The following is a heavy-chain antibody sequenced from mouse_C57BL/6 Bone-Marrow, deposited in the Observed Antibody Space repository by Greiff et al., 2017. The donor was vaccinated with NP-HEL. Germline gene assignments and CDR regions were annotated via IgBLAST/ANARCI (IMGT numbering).Heavy chain of an antibody. V-gene: IGHV1-80*01. Sequence: QVQLQQSGAELVKPGASVKISCKASGYEFSNYWMNWVKQRPGKGLEWIGQIYPGDGDTNYNGKFKDKATLTADNSSSTAYMQLSRLTSEDSTVYFCARGAYWGQGALVTVSA. CDR2: IYPGDGDT. CDR1: GYEFSNYW. CDR3: ARGAY. J-gene: IGHJ3*01.